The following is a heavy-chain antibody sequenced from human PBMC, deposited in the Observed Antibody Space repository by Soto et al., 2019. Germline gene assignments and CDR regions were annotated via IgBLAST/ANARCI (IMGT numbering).Heavy chain of an antibody. CDR2: IKSKTDGGTT. D-gene: IGHD2-2*01. CDR3: TTDTVVPAANGGYYYYYMDV. Sequence: GGSLRLSCAASGFTFSNAWMSWVSQAPGKGLEWVGRIKSKTDGGTTDYAAPVKGRFTISRDDSKSTLYLQMNSLKTEDTAVYYCTTDTVVPAANGGYYYYYMDVWGKGTTVTVSS. J-gene: IGHJ6*03. CDR1: GFTFSNAW. V-gene: IGHV3-15*01.